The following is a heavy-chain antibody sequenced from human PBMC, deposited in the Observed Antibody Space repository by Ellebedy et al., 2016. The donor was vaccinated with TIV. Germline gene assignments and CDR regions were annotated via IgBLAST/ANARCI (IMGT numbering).Heavy chain of an antibody. V-gene: IGHV1-2*02. CDR2: INPNSGGT. CDR3: ARDLRDRAYYDLLTGQYYYYGMDV. Sequence: AASVKVSCKASGYTFTGHFVHWVRQAPGQGLEWMGWINPNSGGTNYAQTFQGRVTMSRDTSITTAYMELSRLKSDDTAVYYVARDLRDRAYYDLLTGQYYYYGMDVWGQGTTVIVSS. J-gene: IGHJ6*02. D-gene: IGHD3-9*01. CDR1: GYTFTGHF.